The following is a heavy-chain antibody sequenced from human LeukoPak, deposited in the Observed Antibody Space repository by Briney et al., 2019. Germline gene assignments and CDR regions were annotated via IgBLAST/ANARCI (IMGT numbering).Heavy chain of an antibody. J-gene: IGHJ4*02. V-gene: IGHV4-30-4*01. CDR1: GGSISSGDYY. Sequence: SQTLSLTCTVSGGSISSGDYYWSWIRQPPGTGLEWIGYIYYSGSTYYNPSLKSRVTISVDTSKNQFSLKLSSVTAADTAVYYCARDGPDILTGYYFFDHWGQGTLVTVSS. CDR3: ARDGPDILTGYYFFDH. CDR2: IYYSGST. D-gene: IGHD3-9*01.